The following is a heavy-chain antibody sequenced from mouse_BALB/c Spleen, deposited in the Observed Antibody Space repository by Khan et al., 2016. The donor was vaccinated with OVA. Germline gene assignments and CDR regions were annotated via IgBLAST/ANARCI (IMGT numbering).Heavy chain of an antibody. CDR3: RISTIDA. CDR2: TDPANGNT. CDR1: GYNIKDIY. J-gene: IGHJ2*01. V-gene: IGHV14-3*02. Sequence: VQLKQSGAELVKPAPSLKLSCTASGYNIKDIYIHWVKQRPEKGLERIRRTDPANGNTKYDPKLQGKATITAATSSNTVYLQLSSLTSEDTAVYYCRISTIDAWGQGTTLTVSS.